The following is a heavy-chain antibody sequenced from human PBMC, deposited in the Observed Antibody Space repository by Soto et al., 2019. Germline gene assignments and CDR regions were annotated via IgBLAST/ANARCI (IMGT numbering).Heavy chain of an antibody. CDR1: GFTFSTYW. CDR3: AREGWGSLLDH. CDR2: IRPDGSGA. Sequence: EVQLVESGGGLVQPGGSLRLSCAASGFTFSTYWMTWVRQAPGKGLEWVAHIRPDGSGAGYVDSVKGRFTISRDNDKNSLNLHMNSLRAEDTAVYYCAREGWGSLLDHWGLGTLVTVSS. D-gene: IGHD7-27*01. V-gene: IGHV3-7*04. J-gene: IGHJ4*02.